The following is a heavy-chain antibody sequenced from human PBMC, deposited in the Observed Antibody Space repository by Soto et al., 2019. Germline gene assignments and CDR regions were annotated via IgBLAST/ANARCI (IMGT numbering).Heavy chain of an antibody. V-gene: IGHV3-30*04. J-gene: IGHJ4*02. CDR2: ISFDGERQ. D-gene: IGHD6-13*01. CDR1: GFTFSSYA. CDR3: ARDLFGAAAGPFDY. Sequence: QVQLVESGGGVVQPGRALRLSCAASGFTFSSYAIHWVRQAPGKGLEWLTLISFDGERQYYADSVKGRFTISRDTSKNTLYLQMNSLRTEDTAVYYCARDLFGAAAGPFDYWGQGTLVTVSS.